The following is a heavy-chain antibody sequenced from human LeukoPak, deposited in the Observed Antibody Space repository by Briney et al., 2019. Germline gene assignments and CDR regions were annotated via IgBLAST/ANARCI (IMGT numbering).Heavy chain of an antibody. CDR2: IYTSGST. Sequence: PSETLSLTCTVSGGSMSSGSYYWSWIRQPAGKGLEWIGRIYTSGSTNYSPSLRSRVTISVDTSKNQFSLKLTSVTAADTAVYYCARVGGITMIVVLIGDAFDIWGQGTMVTVSS. J-gene: IGHJ3*02. V-gene: IGHV4-61*02. CDR1: GGSMSSGSYY. D-gene: IGHD3-22*01. CDR3: ARVGGITMIVVLIGDAFDI.